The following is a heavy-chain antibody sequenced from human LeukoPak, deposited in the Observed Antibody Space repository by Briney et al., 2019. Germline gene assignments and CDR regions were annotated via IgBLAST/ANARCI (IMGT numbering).Heavy chain of an antibody. D-gene: IGHD3-10*01. CDR3: ARSLRVRGVPDYMDV. J-gene: IGHJ6*03. CDR2: ISSTGSYI. CDR1: GFTFSTYA. Sequence: GGSLRLSCAASGFTFSTYAMTWVRQAPGKGLEWVSSISSTGSYIYYADSVKGRFTISRDNAKNMLYLQMNSLGAEDTAVYYCARSLRVRGVPDYMDVWGKGTTVTISS. V-gene: IGHV3-21*04.